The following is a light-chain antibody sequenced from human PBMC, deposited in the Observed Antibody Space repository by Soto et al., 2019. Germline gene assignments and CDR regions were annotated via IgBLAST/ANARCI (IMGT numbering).Light chain of an antibody. CDR1: QSVISSY. J-gene: IGKJ1*01. CDR2: GAS. Sequence: EIVLTQSPGTLSLSPGERATLSCRASQSVISSYLAWYQQKPGQAPRLLIYGASSRATGIQDRFSGSGSGADLYLTISRLEPEDFAVYYCQQYGSSRQTFGRGTKVDIK. V-gene: IGKV3-20*01. CDR3: QQYGSSRQT.